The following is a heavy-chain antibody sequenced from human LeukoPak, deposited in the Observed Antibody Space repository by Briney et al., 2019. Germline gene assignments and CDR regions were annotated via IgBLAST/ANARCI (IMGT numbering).Heavy chain of an antibody. CDR3: ARDLVTVTKGFDI. J-gene: IGHJ3*02. V-gene: IGHV4-59*11. D-gene: IGHD4-17*01. CDR2: ISYIGST. CDR1: ADSFSIHY. Sequence: SETLSLTCAVSADSFSIHYWTWIRQAPGKGLEWIGYISYIGSTNYNPSLKSRVTISIDTSKNQFSLKLSSVTAADTAVYYCARDLVTVTKGFDIWGQGTMVSVSS.